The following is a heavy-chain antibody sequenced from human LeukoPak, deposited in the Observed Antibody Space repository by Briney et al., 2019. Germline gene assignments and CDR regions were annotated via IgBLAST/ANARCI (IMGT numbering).Heavy chain of an antibody. CDR3: AKEYYYGSGSSPLDY. J-gene: IGHJ4*02. D-gene: IGHD3-10*01. CDR1: GFTFSSYG. V-gene: IGHV3-30*18. Sequence: GRSLRLSCAASGFTFSSYGMHWVRQAPGEGLEWVAVISYDGSNKYYADSVKGRFTISRDNSKNTLYLQMNSLRAEDTAVYYCAKEYYYGSGSSPLDYWGQGTLVTVSS. CDR2: ISYDGSNK.